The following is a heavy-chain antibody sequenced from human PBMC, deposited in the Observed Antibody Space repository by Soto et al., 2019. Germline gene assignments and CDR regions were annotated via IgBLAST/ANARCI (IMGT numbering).Heavy chain of an antibody. CDR3: AGGEVNIVRGFIHNYCGMAV. J-gene: IGHJ6*02. CDR1: NYTFFSYG. Sequence: QVQLVQSGTEVKRPGASVRLSCKASNYTFFSYGIAWVRQAPGQGLELMGWISFDNGVTNYAQEFQGRVTFTADTSATTAYMEMRSLSSDAAAAYFYAGGEVNIVRGFIHNYCGMAVWGQGTTVIVAS. V-gene: IGHV1-18*01. CDR2: ISFDNGVT. D-gene: IGHD3-10*01.